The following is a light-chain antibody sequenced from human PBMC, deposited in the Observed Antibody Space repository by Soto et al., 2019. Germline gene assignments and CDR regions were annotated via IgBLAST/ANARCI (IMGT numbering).Light chain of an antibody. J-gene: IGKJ3*01. CDR2: WAS. CDR1: QSVLYSSNNKNY. V-gene: IGKV4-1*01. Sequence: DIVMTQSPDSLAVSLGERATINCKSSQSVLYSSNNKNYLAWYQQKPGQPPKLLIYWASTREPGVPDRFSGSGSGTDFTLTISSLQAEDVAVYYCQQYYSTPPFTFGPGTKVDIK. CDR3: QQYYSTPPFT.